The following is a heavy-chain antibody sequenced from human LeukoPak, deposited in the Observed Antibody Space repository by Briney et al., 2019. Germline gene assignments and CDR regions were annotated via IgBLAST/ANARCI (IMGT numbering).Heavy chain of an antibody. CDR2: IWYDGTHK. J-gene: IGHJ4*02. CDR1: GFTFSSCG. V-gene: IGHV3-33*06. CDR3: VKDRGDGYRGFDY. D-gene: IGHD5-24*01. Sequence: GRSLRLSCAASGFTFSSCGFHWVRQAPGKGLEWVAVIWYDGTHKYYADSVKGRLTISRDNSKNTVYLQINSLRAEDTAVYYCVKDRGDGYRGFDYWGQGTLVTVSS.